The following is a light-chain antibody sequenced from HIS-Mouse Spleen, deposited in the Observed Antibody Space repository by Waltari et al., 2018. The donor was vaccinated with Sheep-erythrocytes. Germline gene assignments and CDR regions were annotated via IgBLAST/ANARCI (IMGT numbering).Light chain of an antibody. CDR2: AAS. Sequence: AIWMTQSPSLLSASTGDRVPISCRMSQGIISSVAWYQQKPGKAPELLIYAASTLQSGVPSRFSGSGSGTDFTLTIICLQSEDFATYYCQQYYSFPLTFGGGTKVESK. J-gene: IGKJ4*01. V-gene: IGKV1D-8*02. CDR3: QQYYSFPLT. CDR1: QGIISS.